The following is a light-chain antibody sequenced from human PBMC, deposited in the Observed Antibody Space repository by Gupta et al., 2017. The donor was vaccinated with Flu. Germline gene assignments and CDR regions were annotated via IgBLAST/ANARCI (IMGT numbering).Light chain of an antibody. CDR1: KLGDKY. CDR3: QAWDSSTRV. J-gene: IGLJ3*02. CDR2: QDS. Sequence: SYELTQPPSVFVSPGQTASITCSGDKLGDKYACWYQQKPGQSPVLVIYQDSKRPSGIPERFSGSNSGNTATLTISGTQAMDEADYYCQAWDSSTRVCGGGTKLTVL. V-gene: IGLV3-1*01.